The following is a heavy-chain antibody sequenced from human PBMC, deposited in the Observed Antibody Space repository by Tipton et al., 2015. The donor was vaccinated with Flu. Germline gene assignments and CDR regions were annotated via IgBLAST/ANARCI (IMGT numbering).Heavy chain of an antibody. Sequence: QVQLVQSGAEVEKPGASVKVSCKTSGYTFIGYYLHWVRQAPGQGLEWMGRINPNSGGTNLAQKFQGRLTLTRDTSISTGYMELSRLTSDDTAAYSCAGGEYYYDRWAIIGGWGLEFWGQRTLVNVS. V-gene: IGHV1-2*06. CDR3: AGGEYYYDRWAIIGGWGLEF. CDR1: GYTFIGYY. D-gene: IGHD3-22*01. CDR2: INPNSGGT. J-gene: IGHJ4*02.